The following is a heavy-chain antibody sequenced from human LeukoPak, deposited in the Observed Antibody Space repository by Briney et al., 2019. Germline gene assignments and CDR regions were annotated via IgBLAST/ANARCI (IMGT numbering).Heavy chain of an antibody. CDR3: ASYRRQSGYFYYFDY. J-gene: IGHJ4*02. CDR1: GGTFSSYA. D-gene: IGHD3-3*01. CDR2: IIPIFGTA. V-gene: IGHV1-69*13. Sequence: RASVTVSCTASGGTFSSYAISWVRQAPGQGLEWMGGIIPIFGTANYAQKFQGRVTITADESTSTAYMELSSLRSEDTAVYYCASYRRQSGYFYYFDYWGQGTLVTVSS.